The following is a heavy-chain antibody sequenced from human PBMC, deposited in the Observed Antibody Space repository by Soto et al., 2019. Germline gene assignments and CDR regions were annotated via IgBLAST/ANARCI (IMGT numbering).Heavy chain of an antibody. J-gene: IGHJ4*02. CDR1: GFTFSDHY. CDR3: ARASFYGDSTDY. CDR2: TRNKANSYTT. Sequence: GGSLRLSCAASGFTFSDHYMDWVRQAPGKGLEWVGRTRNKANSYTTEYAASVKGRFTISREDSKNSQYLQMNSLKTEDTAVYYCARASFYGDSTDYWGQGTLVTVSS. D-gene: IGHD4-17*01. V-gene: IGHV3-72*01.